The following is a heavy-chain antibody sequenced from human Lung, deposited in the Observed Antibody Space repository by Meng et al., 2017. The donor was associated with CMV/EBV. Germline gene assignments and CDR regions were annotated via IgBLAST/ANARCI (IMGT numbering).Heavy chain of an antibody. V-gene: IGHV4-61*01. CDR3: GRERTVTIFGLVIPQNHYGMDV. J-gene: IGHJ6*02. Sequence: LXCNVSGGXVNSGSYYWTWIRQAPGKGREWIGNVYYSGSTHYNPSLKSRVTISVDTSKNQFSLNLRAVTAADTAVDYCGRERTVTIFGLVIPQNHYGMDVXGQGXTVTVSS. D-gene: IGHD3/OR15-3a*01. CDR2: VYYSGST. CDR1: GGXVNSGSYY.